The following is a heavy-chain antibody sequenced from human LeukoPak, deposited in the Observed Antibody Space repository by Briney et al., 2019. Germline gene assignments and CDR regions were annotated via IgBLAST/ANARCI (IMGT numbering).Heavy chain of an antibody. J-gene: IGHJ4*02. CDR1: GGSISSGSYY. V-gene: IGHV4-61*02. CDR3: AREGSTGDY. D-gene: IGHD1-1*01. Sequence: NSSQTLSLTCTVSGGSISSGSYYWSWIRQPAGKGLEWIGRIYTSGSTNYNPSLKSRVTISVDTSKNQFSLKLSSVTAADTAVYYCAREGSTGDYWGQGTLVTVSS. CDR2: IYTSGST.